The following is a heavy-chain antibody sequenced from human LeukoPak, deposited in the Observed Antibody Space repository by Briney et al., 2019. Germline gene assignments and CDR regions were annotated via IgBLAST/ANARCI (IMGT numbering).Heavy chain of an antibody. J-gene: IGHJ4*02. CDR1: GFTLSSAT. D-gene: IGHD3-10*01. CDR2: INSGGGTT. V-gene: IGHV3-23*01. Sequence: GGSLRLSCGASGFTLSSATMSWLRQAPGKGLEWVSAINSGGGTTSAESVKGRFTISRDDSKNMLYLQVNSLRAEDTAVYYCAKGSDGAGSYRPFDYWGQGTLVTVSS. CDR3: AKGSDGAGSYRPFDY.